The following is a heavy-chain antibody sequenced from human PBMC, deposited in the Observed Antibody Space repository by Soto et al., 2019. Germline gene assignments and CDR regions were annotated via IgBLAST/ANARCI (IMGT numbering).Heavy chain of an antibody. CDR2: ISGSGGST. V-gene: IGHV3-23*01. CDR3: AKTGGSSSMHSDHYYYYYGMDV. D-gene: IGHD6-6*01. Sequence: GGSLRLSCAASGFTFSSYAMTWVRQAPGKGLEWVSAISGSGGSTYYADSVKGRFTISRDNSKNTLYLQMNSLRAEDTAVYYCAKTGGSSSMHSDHYYYYYGMDVWGQGTTVTVSS. CDR1: GFTFSSYA. J-gene: IGHJ6*02.